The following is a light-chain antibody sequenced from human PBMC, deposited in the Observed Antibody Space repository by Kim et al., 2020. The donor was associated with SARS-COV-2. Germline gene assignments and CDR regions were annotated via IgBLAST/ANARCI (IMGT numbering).Light chain of an antibody. Sequence: SPGDRANLSCRASQIISSAYVTWYQLKPGQGPKMVMYGAFKRATGIPDRFSGSGSATDYTLTIDRVEPEDFAVYYCQQYGGSVLYTVGQGTKLEI. CDR2: GAF. V-gene: IGKV3-20*01. CDR3: QQYGGSVLYT. J-gene: IGKJ2*01. CDR1: QIISSAY.